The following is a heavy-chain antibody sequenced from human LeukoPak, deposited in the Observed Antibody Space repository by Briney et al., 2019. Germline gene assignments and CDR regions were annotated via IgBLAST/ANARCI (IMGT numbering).Heavy chain of an antibody. CDR3: AKDAVTTSRSPYYFDY. J-gene: IGHJ4*02. CDR2: ISGSGGST. D-gene: IGHD4-17*01. CDR1: GFTFSSYA. V-gene: IGHV3-23*01. Sequence: GSLRLSCAASGFTFSSYAMSWVRQAPGKGLEWVSAISGSGGSTYYADSVKGRFTISRDNSKNTLYLQMNSLRAEDTAVYYCAKDAVTTSRSPYYFDYWGQGTLVTVSS.